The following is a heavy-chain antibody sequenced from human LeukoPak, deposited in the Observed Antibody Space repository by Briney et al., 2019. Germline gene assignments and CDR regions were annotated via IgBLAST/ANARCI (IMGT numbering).Heavy chain of an antibody. CDR2: IYSGGST. V-gene: IGHV3-53*01. D-gene: IGHD3-3*01. Sequence: PGGSLRLSCAASGFTFSSYWMSWVRQAPGKGLEWVSVIYSGGSTYYADSVKGRFTISRDNSKNTLYLQMNSLRAEDTAVYYCARGVPFLKYYDFWSGYYPYYFDYWGQGTLVTVSS. J-gene: IGHJ4*02. CDR3: ARGVPFLKYYDFWSGYYPYYFDY. CDR1: GFTFSSYW.